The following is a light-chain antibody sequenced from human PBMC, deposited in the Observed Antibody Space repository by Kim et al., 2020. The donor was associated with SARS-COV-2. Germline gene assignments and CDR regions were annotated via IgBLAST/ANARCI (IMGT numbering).Light chain of an antibody. CDR3: NSRDSNDNVV. CDR1: SLRSYY. V-gene: IGLV3-19*01. Sequence: VALGQTVSITCQGDSLRSYYATWYQQKPGQAPIVVIYGKNNRPSGIPDRFSGSNSGNTASLTITGTQAGDEADYYCNSRDSNDNVVFGGGTQLTVL. J-gene: IGLJ2*01. CDR2: GKN.